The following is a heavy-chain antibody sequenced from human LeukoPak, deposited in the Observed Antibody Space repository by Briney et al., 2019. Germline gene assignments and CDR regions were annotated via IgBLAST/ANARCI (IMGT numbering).Heavy chain of an antibody. D-gene: IGHD1-14*01. CDR2: ISGIGTYT. J-gene: IGHJ3*02. CDR3: ARFTSGIIGNALDI. V-gene: IGHV3-23*01. CDR1: GFTFSNYG. Sequence: PGGSLRLSCVASGFTFSNYGMSWVRQAPGKGLEWVSAISGIGTYTYYADSVKGRFTISRDNSKNTLYLQMKSLRAEDTALYYCARFTSGIIGNALDIWGQGTMVTVSS.